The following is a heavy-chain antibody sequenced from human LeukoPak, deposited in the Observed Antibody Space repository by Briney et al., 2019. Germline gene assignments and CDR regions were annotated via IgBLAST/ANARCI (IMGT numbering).Heavy chain of an antibody. Sequence: GGSLRLSCAAAGFTFSSYWMHWVRQAPGKGLVWVSRINSDGSNTIYADSVKGRFTVSRDNAKSTLYLQLSSLRAEDTAVYYCARGGEDHAFDIWGQGTMVTVSS. CDR2: INSDGSNT. J-gene: IGHJ3*02. D-gene: IGHD3-16*01. CDR1: GFTFSSYW. V-gene: IGHV3-74*01. CDR3: ARGGEDHAFDI.